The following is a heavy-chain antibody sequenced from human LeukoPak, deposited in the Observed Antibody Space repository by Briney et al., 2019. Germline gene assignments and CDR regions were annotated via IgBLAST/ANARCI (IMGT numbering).Heavy chain of an antibody. D-gene: IGHD3-10*01. Sequence: AGGSLRLSCAASGFTFSSYGMHWVRQAPGKGLEWVAVIWYDGSNKYYADSVKGRFTISRDNSKNTLYLQMNSLRAEDTAVYYCAKGPPYMVRGPYFDYWGQGTLVTVSS. CDR2: IWYDGSNK. CDR3: AKGPPYMVRGPYFDY. CDR1: GFTFSSYG. J-gene: IGHJ4*02. V-gene: IGHV3-33*06.